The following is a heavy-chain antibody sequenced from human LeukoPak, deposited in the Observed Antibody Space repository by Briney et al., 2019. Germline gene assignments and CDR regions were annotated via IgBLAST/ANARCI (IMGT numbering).Heavy chain of an antibody. J-gene: IGHJ3*02. CDR2: IYHSGST. CDR3: ARHNGDPTPEAFDI. D-gene: IGHD4-17*01. Sequence: ASETLSLTCTLSGGSISTYYWSWIRQPPGKGLEWIGYIYHSGSTNYNPSLKSRVTISVDTSKNQFSLKLSSVTAADTAVYYCARHNGDPTPEAFDIWGQGTMVTVSS. V-gene: IGHV4-59*01. CDR1: GGSISTYY.